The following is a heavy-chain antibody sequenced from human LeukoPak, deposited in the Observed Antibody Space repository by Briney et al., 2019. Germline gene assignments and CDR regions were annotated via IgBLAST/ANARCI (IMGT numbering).Heavy chain of an antibody. Sequence: SETLSLTCTVSGGSISSYYWSWIRQPPGKGLEWIGYIYYSGSTNYNPSLKSRVTISVDTSKNQFSLKLSSVTAADTAVYYCASFYSSRGYWGRGTLVTVSS. CDR2: IYYSGST. CDR3: ASFYSSRGY. CDR1: GGSISSYY. J-gene: IGHJ4*02. V-gene: IGHV4-59*08. D-gene: IGHD6-19*01.